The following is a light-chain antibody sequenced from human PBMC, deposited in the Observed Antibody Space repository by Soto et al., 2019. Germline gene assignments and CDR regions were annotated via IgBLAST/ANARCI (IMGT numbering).Light chain of an antibody. CDR1: QSIGSY. V-gene: IGKV1-39*01. J-gene: IGKJ2*01. CDR2: GAS. Sequence: DIPLTQSPSSLSASIGDRVTITCRASQSIGSYLSWYQHKQGRAPKLLIFGASYLKGGVPSRFSGSGSGTDFTLTITSLDPEDFATYYCQQSYSSFMYTFGQGTKVDIK. CDR3: QQSYSSFMYT.